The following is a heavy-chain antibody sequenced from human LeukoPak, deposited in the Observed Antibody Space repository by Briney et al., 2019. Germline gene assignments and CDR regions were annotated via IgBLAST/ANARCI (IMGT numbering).Heavy chain of an antibody. Sequence: SDTLSLTCTVSGAPISTNYWSWIRQPPGKGLEWIGYIYYSGSTTYNPSLKSRVTISVDASMNQISLNLASVTAADTAVYFCARGDSGSGTSLYLDVWGQGTLVTVSS. CDR1: GAPISTNY. D-gene: IGHD3-10*01. CDR2: IYYSGST. CDR3: ARGDSGSGTSLYLDV. J-gene: IGHJ4*02. V-gene: IGHV4-59*07.